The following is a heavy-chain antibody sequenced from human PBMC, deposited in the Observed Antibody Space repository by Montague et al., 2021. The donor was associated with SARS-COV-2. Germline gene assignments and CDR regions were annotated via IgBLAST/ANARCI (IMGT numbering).Heavy chain of an antibody. D-gene: IGHD3-9*01. CDR1: GGSFTGYS. Sequence: SETLSLTCAVAGGSFTGYSWNWIRQPPGKGLEWIGEVKHPGGTNYNPSLKSRVTISIDMSKNQFSLNLESVTAADTAVYYCARQLRYYDWRADYWGQGTLVSVSS. V-gene: IGHV4-34*01. CDR3: ARQLRYYDWRADY. J-gene: IGHJ4*02. CDR2: VKHPGGT.